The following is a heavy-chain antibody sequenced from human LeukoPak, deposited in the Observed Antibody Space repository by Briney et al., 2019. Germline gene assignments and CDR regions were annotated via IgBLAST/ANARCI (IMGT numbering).Heavy chain of an antibody. V-gene: IGHV1-69*06. CDR1: GGTFSSYA. D-gene: IGHD1-26*01. CDR2: IIPIFGTA. J-gene: IGHJ4*02. CDR3: ARDGIVGASLDDFDY. Sequence: SVKVSCKASGGTFSSYAISWVRQAPGQGLEWMGGIIPIFGTANYAQKFQGRVTITADKSTNTAYMELSSPRSEDTAVYYCARDGIVGASLDDFDYWGQGTLVTVSS.